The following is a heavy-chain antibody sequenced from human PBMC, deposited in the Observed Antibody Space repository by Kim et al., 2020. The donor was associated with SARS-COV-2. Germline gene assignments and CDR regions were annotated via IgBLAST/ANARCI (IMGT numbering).Heavy chain of an antibody. CDR3: ARHPGGDI. J-gene: IGHJ3*02. V-gene: IGHV4-39*01. CDR1: GGSISSSSYY. CDR2: IYYSGST. Sequence: SETLSLTCTVSGGSISSSSYYWGWIRQPPGKGLEWIGTIYYSGSTYYNPSLKSRVTISVDTSKNQFSLKLSSVTAADTAVYYCARHPGGDIWGQGTMVTVSS. D-gene: IGHD3-10*01.